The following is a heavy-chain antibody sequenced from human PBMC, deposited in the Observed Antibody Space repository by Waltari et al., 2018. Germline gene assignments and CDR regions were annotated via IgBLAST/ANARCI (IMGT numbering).Heavy chain of an antibody. Sequence: QVHLQQWGAGLLKPSETLSLTCGVYGGSFSGYYWSWIRQPPGKGLEWIGEINHSGSTNYNPSLKSRVTISVDTSKNQFSLTLNSVSAADTSVYYCAEVNANLDTVMNWGQGTLVTVSS. J-gene: IGHJ4*02. CDR3: AEVNANLDTVMN. CDR1: GGSFSGYY. CDR2: INHSGST. V-gene: IGHV4-34*01. D-gene: IGHD5-18*01.